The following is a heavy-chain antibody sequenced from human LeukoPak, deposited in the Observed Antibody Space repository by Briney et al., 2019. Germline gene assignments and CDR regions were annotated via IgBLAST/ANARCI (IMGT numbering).Heavy chain of an antibody. D-gene: IGHD1-26*01. CDR2: INHSGST. J-gene: IGHJ4*02. Sequence: PSETLSLTCAVYGGSFSGYYWSWIRQPPGKGLEWIGEINHSGSTNYNPSLKSRVTISVDTSKNQFSLKLSSVTAADTAVYYCARSSIVGATDFDYWGQGTLVTVSS. V-gene: IGHV4-34*01. CDR3: ARSSIVGATDFDY. CDR1: GGSFSGYY.